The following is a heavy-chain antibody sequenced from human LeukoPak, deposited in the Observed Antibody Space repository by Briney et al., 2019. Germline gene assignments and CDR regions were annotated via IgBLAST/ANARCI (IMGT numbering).Heavy chain of an antibody. Sequence: ASVKVSCKASGYTLTSYGISWVRQAPGQGLEWMGWISAYNGNTNYAQKLQGRVTMTTDTSTSTAYMELRSLRSDDTAVYYCARDNYDILTGYSNWFDPWGQGTLVTVSS. CDR1: GYTLTSYG. CDR3: ARDNYDILTGYSNWFDP. V-gene: IGHV1-18*01. CDR2: ISAYNGNT. J-gene: IGHJ5*02. D-gene: IGHD3-9*01.